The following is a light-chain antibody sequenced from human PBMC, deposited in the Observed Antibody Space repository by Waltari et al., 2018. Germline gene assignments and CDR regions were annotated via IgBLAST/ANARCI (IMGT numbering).Light chain of an antibody. CDR2: EVS. J-gene: IGLJ3*02. CDR3: CSYAGSSTWV. CDR1: SSAVGRYNL. Sequence: QSALTQPASVSGSPGQSITISCTGTSSAVGRYNLVSWYQQHPGKAPKPMLYEVSKRPAGVSSRFSGSKAGNTAARTSSGLQAEDEADYYCCSYAGSSTWVFGGGTKLTVL. V-gene: IGLV2-23*02.